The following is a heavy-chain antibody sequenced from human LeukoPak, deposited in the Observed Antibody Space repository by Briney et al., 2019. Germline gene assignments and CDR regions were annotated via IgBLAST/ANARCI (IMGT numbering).Heavy chain of an antibody. CDR2: INPNSGGT. CDR1: GYTFTGYY. V-gene: IGHV1-2*02. J-gene: IGHJ4*02. CDR3: ARSRHYDSSGYYRY. Sequence: GESLKISCKGSGYTFTGYYMHWVRQAPGQGLEWMGWINPNSGGTNYAQKFQGRVTMTRDTSISTAYMELSRLRSDDTAVYYCARSRHYDSSGYYRYWGQGTLVTVSS. D-gene: IGHD3-22*01.